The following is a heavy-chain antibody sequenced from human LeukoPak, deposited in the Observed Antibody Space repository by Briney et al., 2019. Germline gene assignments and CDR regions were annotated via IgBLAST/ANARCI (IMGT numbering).Heavy chain of an antibody. J-gene: IGHJ4*02. V-gene: IGHV3-7*01. CDR1: GLNFSSYW. Sequence: GGSLRLSCAASGLNFSSYWMHWVRQAPGKGLEWVANIKQDGSEKYYVDSVKGRFSISRDNAKNSLYLQMNSLRAEDTAVYSCVRDGDTSGYTNWGQGTLVTVSS. CDR3: VRDGDTSGYTN. CDR2: IKQDGSEK. D-gene: IGHD3-22*01.